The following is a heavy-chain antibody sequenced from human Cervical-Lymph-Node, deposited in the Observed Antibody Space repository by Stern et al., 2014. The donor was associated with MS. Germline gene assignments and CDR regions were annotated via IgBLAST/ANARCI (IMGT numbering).Heavy chain of an antibody. Sequence: EVQLVQSGGGLIQPGGSLRLSCADSEFTFRTYWIHWVRQVPGKELMWVSRINEDGSTTNYADSVKGRFTISRDNGRNTVYLQMNSLRAEDTAVYYCARDLSGRDDSWGQGTLVTVSS. CDR2: INEDGSTT. CDR1: EFTFRTYW. J-gene: IGHJ4*02. D-gene: IGHD1-26*01. CDR3: ARDLSGRDDS. V-gene: IGHV3-74*01.